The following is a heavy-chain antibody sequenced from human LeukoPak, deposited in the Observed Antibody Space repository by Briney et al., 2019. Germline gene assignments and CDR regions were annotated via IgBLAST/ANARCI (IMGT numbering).Heavy chain of an antibody. CDR2: INAGNGNT. J-gene: IGHJ5*02. Sequence: GASVKVSCKASGYTFTSYAMHWVRQAPGQRLEWMGWINAGNGNTKYSQRFQGRVTITRDTSASTAYMELSSLRSEDTAVYYCARDESQYSRELDPWGQGTLVTVSS. D-gene: IGHD6-6*01. CDR3: ARDESQYSRELDP. CDR1: GYTFTSYA. V-gene: IGHV1-3*01.